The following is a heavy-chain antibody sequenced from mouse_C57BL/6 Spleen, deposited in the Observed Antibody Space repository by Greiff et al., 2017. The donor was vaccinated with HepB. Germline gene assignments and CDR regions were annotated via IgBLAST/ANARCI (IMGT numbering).Heavy chain of an antibody. Sequence: EVQLQESGPGLVKPSQSLSLTCSVTGYSITSGYYWNWIRQFPGNKLEWMGYISYDGSNNYNPSLKNRISITRDTSKNQFFLKLNSVTTEDTATYYCAREDDYGSSTVYFDVWGTGTTVTVSS. CDR1: GYSITSGYY. CDR2: ISYDGSN. V-gene: IGHV3-6*01. D-gene: IGHD1-1*01. J-gene: IGHJ1*03. CDR3: AREDDYGSSTVYFDV.